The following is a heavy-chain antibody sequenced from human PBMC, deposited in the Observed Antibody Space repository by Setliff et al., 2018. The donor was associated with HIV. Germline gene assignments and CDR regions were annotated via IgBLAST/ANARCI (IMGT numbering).Heavy chain of an antibody. J-gene: IGHJ4*02. V-gene: IGHV1-69*05. CDR3: ARGRIAAAGMFIPRALDY. CDR1: GDTFRNYA. D-gene: IGHD6-13*01. CDR2: IMALFQRT. Sequence: GASVKVSCKVSGDTFRNYAINWVRLAPGQGLEWMGEIMALFQRTQYAQKFQGRVTFTTDESTSTAYMELRSLRSDDTAIFYCARGRIAAAGMFIPRALDYWGQGTLVTVSS.